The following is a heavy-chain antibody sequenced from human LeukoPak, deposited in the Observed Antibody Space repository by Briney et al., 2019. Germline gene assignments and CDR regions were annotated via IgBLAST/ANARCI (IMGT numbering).Heavy chain of an antibody. Sequence: SETLSLTCTVSGGSLHNYYWSWLRQPPGKGLEWIGYIDYSGSTNYNPSLKSRVTISVDTSQNQFSLKLSSVTAADTAVYYCARAGIAAAGNRWFDPWGQGTLVTVSS. CDR1: GGSLHNYY. V-gene: IGHV4-59*01. D-gene: IGHD6-13*01. J-gene: IGHJ5*02. CDR2: IDYSGST. CDR3: ARAGIAAAGNRWFDP.